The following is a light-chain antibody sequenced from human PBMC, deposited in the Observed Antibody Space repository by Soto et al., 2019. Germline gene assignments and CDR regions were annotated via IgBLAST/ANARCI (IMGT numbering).Light chain of an antibody. V-gene: IGLV2-8*01. Sequence: QSVLTQPASVSGSPEQSITISCTGTSSDVGSYNYVSWYQQQPGKAPKLMIYEVTKRPSGVPGRFSGSKSGNTASLTVSGLQTEDEADYYCGSHAGNSNLVFGGGTKLTVL. CDR1: SSDVGSYNY. CDR3: GSHAGNSNLV. J-gene: IGLJ3*02. CDR2: EVT.